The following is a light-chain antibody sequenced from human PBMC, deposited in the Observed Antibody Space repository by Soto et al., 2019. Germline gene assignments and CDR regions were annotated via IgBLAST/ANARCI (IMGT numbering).Light chain of an antibody. J-gene: IGKJ1*01. CDR3: QPYNNWPRT. CDR1: QSVSSN. CDR2: GAS. V-gene: IGKV3-15*01. Sequence: EIVMTQSPATLSVSPGERATLSCRASQSVSSNLAWYQQKPGQAPRLLIYGASTRATGIPARFSGSGSGTEFTLTISSLQSEEFAVYSCQPYNNWPRTFGQGTKVDLK.